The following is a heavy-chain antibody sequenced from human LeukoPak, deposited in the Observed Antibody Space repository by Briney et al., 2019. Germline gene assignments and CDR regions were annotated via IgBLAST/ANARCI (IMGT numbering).Heavy chain of an antibody. CDR2: TYYRSKWYN. D-gene: IGHD3-10*01. Sequence: SQTLSVTSAISGDSVSSNSAAWNWIRQSPSRGLEWLGRTYYRSKWYNDYAVSVKSRITINPDTSKNQFSLQLNSVTPEDTAVYYCARGLLHYYGSGSYYLPAQDWFDTWGQGTLGTVSS. J-gene: IGHJ5*02. V-gene: IGHV6-1*01. CDR3: ARGLLHYYGSGSYYLPAQDWFDT. CDR1: GDSVSSNSAA.